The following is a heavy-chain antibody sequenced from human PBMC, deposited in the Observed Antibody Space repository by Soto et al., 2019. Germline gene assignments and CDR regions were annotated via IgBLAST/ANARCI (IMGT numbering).Heavy chain of an antibody. CDR2: ISSSSSYI. CDR1: GFTFSSYS. CDR3: ARDRWELLGGYYYYGMDV. J-gene: IGHJ6*02. V-gene: IGHV3-21*01. Sequence: NPGGSLRLSCAASGFTFSSYSMNWVRQAPGKGLEWVSSISSSSSYIYYADSVKGRFTISRDNAKNSLYLQMNSLRAEDTAVYYCARDRWELLGGYYYYGMDVWGQGTTVTVSS. D-gene: IGHD1-26*01.